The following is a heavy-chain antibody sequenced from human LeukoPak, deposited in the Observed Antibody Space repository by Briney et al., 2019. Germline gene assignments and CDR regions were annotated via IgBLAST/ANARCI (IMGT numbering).Heavy chain of an antibody. CDR3: ATGKYYDSSGYYDGRAFDI. J-gene: IGHJ3*02. CDR1: GGSISSYY. CDR2: IYTSGST. D-gene: IGHD3-22*01. V-gene: IGHV4-4*09. Sequence: SETLSLTCTVSGGSISSYYWSWLRQPPGKGLEWIGYIYTSGSTNYNPSLKSRVTISVDTSKNQFSLKLSSVTAADTAVYYCATGKYYDSSGYYDGRAFDIWGQGTMVTVSS.